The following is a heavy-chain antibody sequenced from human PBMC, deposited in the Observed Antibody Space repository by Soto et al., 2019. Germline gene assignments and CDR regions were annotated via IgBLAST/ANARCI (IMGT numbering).Heavy chain of an antibody. CDR1: GYTFTSYA. V-gene: IGHV1-3*05. CDR3: AREGSVGAGTYWVDP. D-gene: IGHD6-19*01. Sequence: QVQLVQSGAEEKKPGASVKVSCKASGYTFTSYAMHWVRQAPGQRLEWMGWINAGNGNTKYSQRFQGRVTITRDTHASPAYMGLSSLRSEDTAVYYCAREGSVGAGTYWVDPWGPGTLVTVSS. CDR2: INAGNGNT. J-gene: IGHJ5*01.